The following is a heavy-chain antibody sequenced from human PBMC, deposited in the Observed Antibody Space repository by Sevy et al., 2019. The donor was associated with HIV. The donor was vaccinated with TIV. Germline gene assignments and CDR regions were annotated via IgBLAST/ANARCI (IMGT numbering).Heavy chain of an antibody. D-gene: IGHD1-1*01. CDR3: ARGNAWTDY. CDR1: SGSISNYY. V-gene: IGHV4-59*01. Sequence: SETLSLTCTVSSGSISNYYWSWIRQPPGKGLEWMGCIYYSGSTNYNPSLKSRISISVDTSKNQFSLRLSSVTAADTAVYYCARGNAWTDYWGQGTLVTVSS. CDR2: IYYSGST. J-gene: IGHJ4*02.